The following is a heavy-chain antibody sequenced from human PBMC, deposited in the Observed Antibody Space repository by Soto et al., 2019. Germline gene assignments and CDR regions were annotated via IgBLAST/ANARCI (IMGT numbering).Heavy chain of an antibody. CDR1: GYTFTSYA. CDR3: ASSYCISTSCPPYYGMDV. J-gene: IGHJ6*02. Sequence: QVQLVQSGAEEKKPGASVKVSCKASGYTFTSYAMHWVRQAPGQRLEWMGWINAGNGNTKYSQKSQGRVTITRDTSASTAYMELRSLRSEDTAVYYCASSYCISTSCPPYYGMDVWGQGTTVTVSS. V-gene: IGHV1-3*05. D-gene: IGHD2-2*01. CDR2: INAGNGNT.